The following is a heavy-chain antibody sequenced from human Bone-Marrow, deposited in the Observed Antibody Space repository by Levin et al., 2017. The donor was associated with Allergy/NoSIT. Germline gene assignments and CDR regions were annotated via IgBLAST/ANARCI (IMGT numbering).Heavy chain of an antibody. CDR1: GSSFSNYW. CDR3: VKGGVVAGARFDP. CDR2: IYPDDSDT. D-gene: IGHD2-2*01. V-gene: IGHV5-51*01. Sequence: GESLKISCQGSGSSFSNYWIGWVRQMPGKGLEWMGIIYPDDSDTRYNPSFQGQVTISADKSINTAYLQWSSLKASDTAMYYCVKGGVVAGARFDPWGQGTRVTVSS. J-gene: IGHJ5*02.